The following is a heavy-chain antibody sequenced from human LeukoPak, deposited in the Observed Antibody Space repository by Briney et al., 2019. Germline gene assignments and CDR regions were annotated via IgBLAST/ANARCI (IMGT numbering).Heavy chain of an antibody. D-gene: IGHD7-27*01. V-gene: IGHV4-59*02. Sequence: SETLSLTCTISGGSVSDYYWSWIRQSPGKGLEWIGYIYHTGSTSYSPSLKSRVTISADTPQNQFSLKLSSVTAADTAVYYCASRKLGNDYWGQGTLVTVSS. J-gene: IGHJ4*02. CDR1: GGSVSDYY. CDR3: ASRKLGNDY. CDR2: IYHTGST.